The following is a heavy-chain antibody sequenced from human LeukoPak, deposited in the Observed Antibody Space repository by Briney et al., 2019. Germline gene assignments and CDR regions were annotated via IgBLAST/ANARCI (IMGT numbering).Heavy chain of an antibody. V-gene: IGHV3-74*01. Sequence: GGSLRLSCAASGFTFSSYWMHWVRQAPGKGLVWVSHINTDGSSTNYAGSVKGRFTISRDNAKNTLYLQMNSLRAEDTAVYYCARDGNSSDQKFAYWGQGTLVTVSS. CDR2: INTDGSST. CDR3: ARDGNSSDQKFAY. D-gene: IGHD6-19*01. CDR1: GFTFSSYW. J-gene: IGHJ4*02.